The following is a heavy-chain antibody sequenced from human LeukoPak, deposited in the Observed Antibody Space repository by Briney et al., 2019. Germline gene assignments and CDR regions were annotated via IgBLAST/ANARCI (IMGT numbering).Heavy chain of an antibody. V-gene: IGHV4-30-4*08. CDR1: GDSITSDHY. CDR3: ARRGADYGDYEEGNYFDY. J-gene: IGHJ4*02. CDR2: IYHSGNT. Sequence: SETLSLTCNVSGDSITSDHYWSWIRQPPGQGLEWIGYIYHSGNTYLSPSLKSRIIISVSTPNNQFSLKLRSVAVADTAVYYCARRGADYGDYEEGNYFDYWGQGTLVTVSS. D-gene: IGHD4-17*01.